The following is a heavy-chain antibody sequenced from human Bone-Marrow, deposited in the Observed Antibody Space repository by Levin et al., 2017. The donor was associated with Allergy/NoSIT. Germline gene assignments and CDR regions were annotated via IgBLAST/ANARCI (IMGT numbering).Heavy chain of an antibody. J-gene: IGHJ4*02. Sequence: PGASVKVSCKASGHPFTDYYIHWVRQAPGQGLEWMGWINPNSGGSKSAQKFQDRVAMTTDTSISTAYMELSGLRSDDTAVYFCASPGLLSGNLYLDYWGQGTLVTVSS. CDR1: GHPFTDYY. CDR3: ASPGLLSGNLYLDY. D-gene: IGHD1-26*01. V-gene: IGHV1-2*02. CDR2: INPNSGGS.